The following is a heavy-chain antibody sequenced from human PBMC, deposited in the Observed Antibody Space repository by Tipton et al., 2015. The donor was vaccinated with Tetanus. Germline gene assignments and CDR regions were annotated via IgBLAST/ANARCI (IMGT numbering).Heavy chain of an antibody. D-gene: IGHD2-8*02. CDR1: GGSFSAYY. Sequence: TLSLTCAVYGGSFSAYYWSWIRQSPGKGLEWIGEINHSGSTTYSPSFKSRVTISIDRSKNQLSLKLTSVTAADTAVYYCARATSTGPAYNWFDPWGQGTLVTVSS. CDR2: INHSGST. CDR3: ARATSTGPAYNWFDP. J-gene: IGHJ5*02. V-gene: IGHV4-34*01.